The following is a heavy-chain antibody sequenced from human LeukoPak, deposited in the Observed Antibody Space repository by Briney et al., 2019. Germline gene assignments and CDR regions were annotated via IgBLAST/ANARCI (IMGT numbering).Heavy chain of an antibody. J-gene: IGHJ6*03. CDR1: GFTFSSYS. CDR2: ISSSSSTI. Sequence: GGSLRLSCAASGFTFSSYSMNWVRQAPGKGLEWVSYISSSSSTIYYADSVKGRFTISRDNAKNSLYLQMNSLRAEDTAVYYCARGQYYDYRSELSPMDVWGKGTTVTVSS. D-gene: IGHD3-3*01. CDR3: ARGQYYDYRSELSPMDV. V-gene: IGHV3-48*04.